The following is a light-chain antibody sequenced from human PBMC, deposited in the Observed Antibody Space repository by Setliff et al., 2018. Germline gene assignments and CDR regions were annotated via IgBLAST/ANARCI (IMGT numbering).Light chain of an antibody. CDR1: SSDVGGYNY. J-gene: IGLJ1*01. Sequence: SALAQPASVSGSPGQSITISCTGTSSDVGGYNYVSWYQQHPGKAPKLMIYDVSKRPSGVSNRFSGSESGNTASLTISGLQAEDEADYYCSSYTSSSTYAFGTGTKVTVL. CDR2: DVS. CDR3: SSYTSSSTYA. V-gene: IGLV2-14*01.